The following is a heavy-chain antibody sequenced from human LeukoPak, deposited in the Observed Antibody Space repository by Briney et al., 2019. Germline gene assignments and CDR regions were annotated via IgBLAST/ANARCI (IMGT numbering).Heavy chain of an antibody. V-gene: IGHV3-30*02. CDR2: IRYDGSNK. D-gene: IGHD6-13*01. CDR3: AKPWSAYSTTWASQLFEY. J-gene: IGHJ4*02. Sequence: GGPLRLSCAASGFTFSNYGMHWVRQAPGKGLEWVAFIRYDGSNKYYADSLKGRFTISRDNSKNTLYLQMNSLRAEETAMYYCAKPWSAYSTTWASQLFEYWGEGTLVTVSS. CDR1: GFTFSNYG.